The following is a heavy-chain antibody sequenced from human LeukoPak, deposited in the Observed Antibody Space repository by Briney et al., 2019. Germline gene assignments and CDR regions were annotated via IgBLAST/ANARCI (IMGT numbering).Heavy chain of an antibody. J-gene: IGHJ5*02. Sequence: SETLSLTCTVSGDSISTYYWSWIPPPAGKGLEWIGRIFTSGSTNYNPSLKSRVTMSLDTSKNQFSLKLSSVTAADTAVYYCARKALPGNWFDPWGQGALVTVSS. CDR1: GDSISTYY. V-gene: IGHV4-4*07. CDR2: IFTSGST. CDR3: ARKALPGNWFDP.